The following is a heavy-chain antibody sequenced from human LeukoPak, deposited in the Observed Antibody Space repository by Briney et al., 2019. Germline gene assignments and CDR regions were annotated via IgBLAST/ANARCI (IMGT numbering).Heavy chain of an antibody. Sequence: GGSLRLSCAASGFTFSSYAMSWVRQTPGKGLEWVSAISGSGGSTYYADSVKGRFTISRDNSKNTLFLQMNSLRAEDTAVYYCARAGLNYGMDVWGQGTTVTVSS. CDR1: GFTFSSYA. V-gene: IGHV3-23*01. CDR3: ARAGLNYGMDV. J-gene: IGHJ6*02. CDR2: ISGSGGST.